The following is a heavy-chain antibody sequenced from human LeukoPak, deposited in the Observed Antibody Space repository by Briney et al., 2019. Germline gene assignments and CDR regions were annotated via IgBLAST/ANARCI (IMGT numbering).Heavy chain of an antibody. D-gene: IGHD6-19*01. Sequence: PGGSLRLSCAASGFTFSSYEMNWVRQAPGKGLEWVSYISNSDNTRTYADPVKGRFTISRDNAKNSLYLDMNSLRAEDTAVYYCAREIVSAVAGNFDYWGQGTLVTVSS. J-gene: IGHJ4*02. CDR1: GFTFSSYE. CDR2: ISNSDNTR. V-gene: IGHV3-48*03. CDR3: AREIVSAVAGNFDY.